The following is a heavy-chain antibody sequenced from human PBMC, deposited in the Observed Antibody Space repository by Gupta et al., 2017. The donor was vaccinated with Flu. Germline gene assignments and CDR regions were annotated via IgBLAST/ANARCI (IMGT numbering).Heavy chain of an antibody. D-gene: IGHD6-19*01. J-gene: IGHJ4*01. V-gene: IGHV4-34*01. CDR1: GGSFSGYY. CDR2: INHSRST. CDR3: ARTTVAGTWVDY. Sequence: QVQLQQWGAGLLKPSETLSLTCAVYGGSFSGYYWSWIRQPPGKGLEWIGEINHSRSTNDNPALKSRVTISVDTPKKQFSLKMRTVHEADTAVYYCARTTVAGTWVDYGGHGSLVTVYS.